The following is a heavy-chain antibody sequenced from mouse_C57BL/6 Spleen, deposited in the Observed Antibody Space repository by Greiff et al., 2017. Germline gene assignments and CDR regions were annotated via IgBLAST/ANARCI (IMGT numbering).Heavy chain of an antibody. Sequence: VQLQQSGPELVKPGASVKISCKASGYAFSSSWMNWVKQRPGKGLEWIGRIYPGDGDTNYNGKFKGKATLTADKSSSTAYMQLSSLTSEDSAVXFCARGIDSSGYDYWGQGTLVTVSA. CDR2: IYPGDGDT. CDR1: GYAFSSSW. CDR3: ARGIDSSGYDY. V-gene: IGHV1-82*01. J-gene: IGHJ3*01. D-gene: IGHD3-2*02.